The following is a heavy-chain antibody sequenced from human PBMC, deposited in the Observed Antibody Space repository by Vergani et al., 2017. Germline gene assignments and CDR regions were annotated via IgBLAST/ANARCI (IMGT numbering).Heavy chain of an antibody. Sequence: EVQLLESGGGLVQPGGSLRLSCAASGFTFSSYAMSWVRQAPGKGLEWVSAISGSGGSKYYADSVKGRFTISRDNSKNTLYLQMNSVRADDTAVYYCAKPADWNPRAHVDYWGQGTLVTVSS. CDR2: ISGSGGSK. J-gene: IGHJ4*02. V-gene: IGHV3-23*01. CDR3: AKPADWNPRAHVDY. D-gene: IGHD1-1*01. CDR1: GFTFSSYA.